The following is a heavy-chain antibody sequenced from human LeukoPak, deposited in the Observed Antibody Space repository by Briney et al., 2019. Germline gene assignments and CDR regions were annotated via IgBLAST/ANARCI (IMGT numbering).Heavy chain of an antibody. CDR1: GGSFSGYY. V-gene: IGHV4-34*01. CDR2: INHSGST. Sequence: PSETLSLTCAVYGGSFSGYYWSWIRQPPGKGLEWMGEINHSGSTNYNPSLKSRVTISVDTSKKQFSLKLSSVTAADTTMYYCARGRIVGASPAAYWSQGTLVTVSS. CDR3: ARGRIVGASPAAY. D-gene: IGHD1-26*01. J-gene: IGHJ4*02.